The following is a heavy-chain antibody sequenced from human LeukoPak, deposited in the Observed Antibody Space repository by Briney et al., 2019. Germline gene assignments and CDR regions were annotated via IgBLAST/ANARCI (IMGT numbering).Heavy chain of an antibody. D-gene: IGHD3-10*01. Sequence: SETLSLTCTVSGVSLSSFYWNWVRQPPGKGLEWIGYIYYTGSTSYNPALESRVIISVDTSKNQFSLRLNSVTAADTAVYYCARSRQASGLFNSWGQGTLVVVSS. CDR1: GVSLSSFY. V-gene: IGHV4-59*01. CDR3: ARSRQASGLFNS. J-gene: IGHJ5*01. CDR2: IYYTGST.